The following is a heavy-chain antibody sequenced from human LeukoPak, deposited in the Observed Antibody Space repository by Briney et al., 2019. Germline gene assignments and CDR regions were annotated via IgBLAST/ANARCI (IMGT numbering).Heavy chain of an antibody. Sequence: ASVKVSCKASGYTFTSYYMHWVRQAPGQGLEWMGWINPNSGGTNYALKFLGRVTMTRDTSISTAYMELSRLISDDTAVYYCARDHGGYRDYVSGWFDPWGQGTLVTVSS. CDR1: GYTFTSYY. CDR3: ARDHGGYRDYVSGWFDP. D-gene: IGHD3-10*01. CDR2: INPNSGGT. J-gene: IGHJ5*02. V-gene: IGHV1-2*02.